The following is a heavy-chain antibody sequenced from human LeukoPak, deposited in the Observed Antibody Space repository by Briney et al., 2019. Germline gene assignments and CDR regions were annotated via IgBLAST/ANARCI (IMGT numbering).Heavy chain of an antibody. CDR1: GYTFTGYY. V-gene: IGHV1-2*02. D-gene: IGHD3-22*01. CDR2: INPNSGGT. Sequence: ASVKVTFKTSGYTFTGYYMHWVRQAPGQGLEWMGWINPNSGGTNYAQRFQGRVTMTRDTSMSTAYMELSRLRSDDSAVYYCARYFYDSSGPSSDAFDSRGQGTMVTVSS. J-gene: IGHJ3*02. CDR3: ARYFYDSSGPSSDAFDS.